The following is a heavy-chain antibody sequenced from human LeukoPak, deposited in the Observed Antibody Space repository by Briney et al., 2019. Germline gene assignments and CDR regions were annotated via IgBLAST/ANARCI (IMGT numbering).Heavy chain of an antibody. Sequence: SVKVSCKASGGTFNSYAVSWVRQAPGQGLEWMGGIIPMFGTPNYAQRFQDRVTITTDKSTSTAYMELSSLRSEDTAVYYCAPEGYGSGSYYNGGYWGQGTLVTVSS. CDR3: APEGYGSGSYYNGGY. D-gene: IGHD3-10*01. CDR2: IIPMFGTP. J-gene: IGHJ4*02. V-gene: IGHV1-69*05. CDR1: GGTFNSYA.